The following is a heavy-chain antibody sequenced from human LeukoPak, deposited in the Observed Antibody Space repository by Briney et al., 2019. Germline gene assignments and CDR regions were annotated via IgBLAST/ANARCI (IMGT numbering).Heavy chain of an antibody. CDR2: INHSGST. D-gene: IGHD2-2*01. J-gene: IGHJ4*02. V-gene: IGHV4-34*01. CDR1: GGSFSGYY. Sequence: SETLSLTCAVYGGSFSGYYWSWIRQPPGKGLEWIGEINHSGSTNYNPSLKSRVTISVDTSKNQFSLKLSSVTAADTAVYYCARGGWGYCSSTSCYRRFDYWGQGTLVTVSS. CDR3: ARGGWGYCSSTSCYRRFDY.